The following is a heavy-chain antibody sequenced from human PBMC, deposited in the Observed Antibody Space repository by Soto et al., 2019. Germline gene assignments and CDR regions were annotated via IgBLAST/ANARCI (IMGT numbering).Heavy chain of an antibody. CDR3: AREDSIIIPAVSDF. Sequence: GGSLRLSCTVSGFAFNNYGINWVRQAPGKGLEWVSSISKSDYTYYSDSVKGRFAISRGNAKSSVSLQMNTLRVEDTAVYYCAREDSIIIPAVSDFWGQGTLVTVSS. J-gene: IGHJ4*02. CDR2: ISKSDYT. CDR1: GFAFNNYG. D-gene: IGHD2-2*01. V-gene: IGHV3-21*01.